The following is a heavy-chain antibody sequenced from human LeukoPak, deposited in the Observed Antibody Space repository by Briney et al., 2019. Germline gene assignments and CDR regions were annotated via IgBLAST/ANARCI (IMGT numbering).Heavy chain of an antibody. CDR2: IYYSGTTSGST. CDR1: GGSISTYY. V-gene: IGHV4-59*01. Sequence: SETLSLTCTISGGSISTYYWSWIRQPPGKGLEWIGYIYYSGTTSGSTNYNPSLKSRVTISADTSKHQFSLKVTSVTAADPSVYYCARGPKYGGNSKDFDYWGQGTLVTVSS. J-gene: IGHJ4*02. D-gene: IGHD4-23*01. CDR3: ARGPKYGGNSKDFDY.